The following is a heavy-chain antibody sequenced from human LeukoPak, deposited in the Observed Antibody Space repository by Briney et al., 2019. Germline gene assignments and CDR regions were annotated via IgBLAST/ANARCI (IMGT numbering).Heavy chain of an antibody. Sequence: ASVKVSCKASGYTFTSYGISWVRQAPGQGLEWMGWISAYNGNTNYAQKLQGRVTMTTDTSTSTAYRELRSLRSDDTAVYYCARDIRVVVPAAVDYWGQGTLVTVSS. V-gene: IGHV1-18*01. CDR3: ARDIRVVVPAAVDY. CDR1: GYTFTSYG. CDR2: ISAYNGNT. J-gene: IGHJ4*02. D-gene: IGHD2-2*01.